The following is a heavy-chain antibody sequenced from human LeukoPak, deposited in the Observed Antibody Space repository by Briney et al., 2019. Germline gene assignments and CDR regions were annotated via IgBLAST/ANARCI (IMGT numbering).Heavy chain of an antibody. V-gene: IGHV4-34*01. D-gene: IGHD3-10*01. CDR1: GGSFSGYY. J-gene: IGHJ6*02. CDR3: ARGRGVWFGDNGMDV. CDR2: INHSGST. Sequence: SETLSLTCAVYGGSFSGYYWSWIRQPPGKGLEWIGEINHSGSTNYNPSLKSRVTISVDTSKNQFSLKLSSVTAADTAVYYCARGRGVWFGDNGMDVWGQGTTVTVSS.